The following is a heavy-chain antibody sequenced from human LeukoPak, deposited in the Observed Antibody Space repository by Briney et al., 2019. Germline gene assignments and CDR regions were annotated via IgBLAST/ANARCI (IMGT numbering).Heavy chain of an antibody. CDR2: TYYSGST. J-gene: IGHJ4*02. CDR1: GGSISSSSYY. D-gene: IGHD4/OR15-4a*01. V-gene: IGHV4-39*01. CDR3: ALDTIGARPNFDY. Sequence: PSETLSLTCTVSGGSISSSSYYWGWIRQPPGKGLEWIGGTYYSGSTYYNPSLKSRVTISVDTSKNQFSLNLSSVTAADTAVYYCALDTIGARPNFDYWGQGTLVTVSS.